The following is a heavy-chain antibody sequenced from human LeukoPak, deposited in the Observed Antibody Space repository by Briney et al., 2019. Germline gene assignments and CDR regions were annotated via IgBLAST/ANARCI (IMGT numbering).Heavy chain of an antibody. CDR2: ITHSGST. CDR3: ARDLMT. Sequence: SETLSLTCAVYGGSFSGKYWTWIRQPPGKGLEWIGEITHSGSTYYNPSLKSRVTISVDTSKNQFSLKLNSVTAADTAVYYCARDLMTWGQGTLVSVSS. J-gene: IGHJ4*02. CDR1: GGSFSGKY. V-gene: IGHV4-34*01.